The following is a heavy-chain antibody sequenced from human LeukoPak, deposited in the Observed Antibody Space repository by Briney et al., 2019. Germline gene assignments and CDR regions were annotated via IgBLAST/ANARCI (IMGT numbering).Heavy chain of an antibody. D-gene: IGHD6-13*01. J-gene: IGHJ3*02. V-gene: IGHV4-59*01. CDR2: IYYSGST. CDR1: GGSISSYY. CDR3: ARSIAAAGTDAFDI. Sequence: PSETLSLTCTVSGGSISSYYWGWIRQPPGKGLEWIGYIYYSGSTNYNPSLKSRVTISVDTSKNQFSLKLSSVTAADTAVYYCARSIAAAGTDAFDIWGQGTMVTVSS.